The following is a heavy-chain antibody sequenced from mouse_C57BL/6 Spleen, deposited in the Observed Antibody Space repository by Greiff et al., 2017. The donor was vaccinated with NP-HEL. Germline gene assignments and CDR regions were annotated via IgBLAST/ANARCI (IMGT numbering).Heavy chain of an antibody. V-gene: IGHV2-5*01. CDR2: IWRGGST. Sequence: VQLQESGPGLVQPSQSLSITCTVSGFSLTSYGVHWVRQSPGKGLEWLGVIWRGGSTDYNAAFMSRLSITKDNSKSQVFFKMNSLQADDTAIYYCAKKAAQGYAMDYWGQGTSVTVSS. J-gene: IGHJ4*01. CDR1: GFSLTSYG. D-gene: IGHD3-2*02. CDR3: AKKAAQGYAMDY.